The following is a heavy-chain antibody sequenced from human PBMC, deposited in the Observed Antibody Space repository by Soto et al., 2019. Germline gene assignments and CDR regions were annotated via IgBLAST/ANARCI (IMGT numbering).Heavy chain of an antibody. CDR1: GFTFSSYS. Sequence: PGGSLRLSCAASGFTFSSYSMNWVRQAPGKGLEWVSSISSSSSYIYYADSVKGRFTISRDNAKNSLYLQMNSLRAEDTAVYCCARDYYYDSGGYPLGSRYYYGMDVWGQGTTVTVSS. D-gene: IGHD3-22*01. CDR2: ISSSSSYI. J-gene: IGHJ6*02. V-gene: IGHV3-21*01. CDR3: ARDYYYDSGGYPLGSRYYYGMDV.